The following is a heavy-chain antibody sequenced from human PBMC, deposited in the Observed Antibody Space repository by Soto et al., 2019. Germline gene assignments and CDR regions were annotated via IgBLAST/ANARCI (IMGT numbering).Heavy chain of an antibody. D-gene: IGHD2-2*01. CDR2: VSFDGSEK. Sequence: LRLSCAGSGFTFSTYGLHWVRQPPGKGLEWVAFVSFDGSEKYYAESVKGRFTISRDNPRNTLFLQLTSLRTEDTAVYFCAKDPIPAVNRGSRFDSWGRGTLVTVSS. J-gene: IGHJ5*01. V-gene: IGHV3-30*18. CDR3: AKDPIPAVNRGSRFDS. CDR1: GFTFSTYG.